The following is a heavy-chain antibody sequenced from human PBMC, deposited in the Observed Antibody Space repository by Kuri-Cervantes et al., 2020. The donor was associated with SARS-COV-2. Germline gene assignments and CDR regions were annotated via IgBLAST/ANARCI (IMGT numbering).Heavy chain of an antibody. Sequence: GESLKISCAASGFTFSDYWMHWVRQAPGKGPMWVSRISYDGGRTMYADSVRGRFTISRDNAKNTLFLQMNGLRLEDTAVYYCVRDCTISSCSNAGKYWGQGTLVTVSS. CDR3: VRDCTISSCSNAGKY. J-gene: IGHJ4*02. CDR2: ISYDGGRT. CDR1: GFTFSDYW. V-gene: IGHV3-74*03. D-gene: IGHD6-13*01.